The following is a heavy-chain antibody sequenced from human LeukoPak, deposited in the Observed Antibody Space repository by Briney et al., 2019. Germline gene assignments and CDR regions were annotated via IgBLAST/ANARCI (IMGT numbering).Heavy chain of an antibody. CDR1: GYTFTSYD. CDR2: MNPNSGNT. Sequence: GASVKVSCKASGYTFTSYDINWVRQATGQGLEWMGWMNPNSGNTGYAQKFQGRVTMTRNTSISTAYMELSSLRSEDTAVYYCARGPRLPIYDILTGYYDNWFDPWGQGTLVTVSS. J-gene: IGHJ5*02. D-gene: IGHD3-9*01. CDR3: ARGPRLPIYDILTGYYDNWFDP. V-gene: IGHV1-8*01.